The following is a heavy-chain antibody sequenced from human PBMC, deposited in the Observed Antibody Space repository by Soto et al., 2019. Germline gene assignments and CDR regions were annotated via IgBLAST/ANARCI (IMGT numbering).Heavy chain of an antibody. CDR2: VNHTGGT. D-gene: IGHD3-3*01. Sequence: PAETLSLTCAVYGGSVNGYYWNWVRQHPGKGLGWIGEVNHTGGTHYNPSLNSRVTMSVDTSKNQFSLRLSSVTAADTAIYYCATRITVFGLLIPPFDPWGQGTQVTVSS. CDR3: ATRITVFGLLIPPFDP. J-gene: IGHJ5*02. V-gene: IGHV4-34*01. CDR1: GGSVNGYY.